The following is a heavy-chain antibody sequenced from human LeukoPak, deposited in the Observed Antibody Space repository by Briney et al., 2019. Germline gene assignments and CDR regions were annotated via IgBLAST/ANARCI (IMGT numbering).Heavy chain of an antibody. CDR2: IYTSGST. D-gene: IGHD3-10*01. J-gene: IGHJ3*02. CDR1: GGSISSYY. CDR3: ARGTHYYGSGSYSDAFDI. V-gene: IGHV4-4*07. Sequence: PSETLSLTCTVPGGSISSYYWSWIRQPAGKGLEWIGRIYTSGSTNYNPSLKSRVTMSVDTSKNQLSLKLSSVTAADTAVYYCARGTHYYGSGSYSDAFDIWGQGTMVTVSS.